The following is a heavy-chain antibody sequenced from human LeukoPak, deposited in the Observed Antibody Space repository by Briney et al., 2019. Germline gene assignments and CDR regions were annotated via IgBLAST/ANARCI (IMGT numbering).Heavy chain of an antibody. J-gene: IGHJ4*02. CDR3: ARGGYAARQGFDY. CDR1: DYSISSGYY. V-gene: IGHV4-38-2*02. CDR2: IYHNEST. Sequence: SETLSLTCTVSDYSISSGYYWGWIRQPPGKGLEWIGGIYHNESTSYNPSLKSRVTTSVDTSKNQFSLKLSSVTAADTAVYYCARGGYAARQGFDYWGQGTLVTVSS. D-gene: IGHD5-12*01.